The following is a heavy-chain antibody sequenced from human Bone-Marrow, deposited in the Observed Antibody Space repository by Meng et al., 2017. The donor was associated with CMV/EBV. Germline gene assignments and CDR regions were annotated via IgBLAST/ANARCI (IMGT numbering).Heavy chain of an antibody. Sequence: SISSSSYYCGWILQPPGKWLELIGSIYYSGRTYSNPSLKSRVTISVDTSKNQFSLKLSSVTAADTAVYYCARDGYSSSWYPSTRWFDPWGQGTLVTVS. CDR3: ARDGYSSSWYPSTRWFDP. CDR1: SISSSSYY. V-gene: IGHV4-39*07. CDR2: IYYSGRT. D-gene: IGHD6-13*01. J-gene: IGHJ5*02.